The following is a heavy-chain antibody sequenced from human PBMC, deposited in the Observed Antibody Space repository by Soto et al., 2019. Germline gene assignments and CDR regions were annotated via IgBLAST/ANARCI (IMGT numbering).Heavy chain of an antibody. CDR2: TIPVFNTA. CDR3: ARGVYGSGNYYTGPSAFDI. J-gene: IGHJ3*02. Sequence: QVQLEQSGAEVKKPGSSVKVSCKASGGTLSDHGVAWLRQAPGQGLEWMGGTIPVFNTAKYALKFQGRVTVTADKFTNIAYMELSSLRSKDTAFYFCARGVYGSGNYYTGPSAFDIWGQGTMVIVSS. CDR1: GGTLSDHG. V-gene: IGHV1-69*06. D-gene: IGHD3-10*01.